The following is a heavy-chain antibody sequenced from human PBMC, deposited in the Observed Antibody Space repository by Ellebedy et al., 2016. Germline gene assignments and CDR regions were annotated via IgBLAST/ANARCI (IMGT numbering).Heavy chain of an antibody. D-gene: IGHD1-14*01. CDR3: VTRHNGAFDF. CDR1: GFTVTNDY. J-gene: IGHJ3*01. V-gene: IGHV3-53*01. Sequence: GESLKISXVASGFTVTNDYMTWVRQAPGKGLEWVSVIDSGGSSYYADSVKGRFTISRDNSKKTLYLQMSGLGAEDTAVYYCVTRHNGAFDFWGQGTMVTVSS. CDR2: IDSGGSS.